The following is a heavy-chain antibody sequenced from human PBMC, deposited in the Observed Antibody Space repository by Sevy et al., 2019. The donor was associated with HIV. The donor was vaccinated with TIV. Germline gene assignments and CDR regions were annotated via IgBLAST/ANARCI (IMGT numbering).Heavy chain of an antibody. D-gene: IGHD2-15*01. CDR3: AREGFGYCSGGSCPYYFDY. CDR1: GYTFTGYD. V-gene: IGHV1-8*01. CDR2: MNPNSGNT. Sequence: ASVKVSCKASGYTFTGYDINWVRQATGQGLEWMVWMNPNSGNTGYAQKLQGRVTMTRNTSISTAYMELSNLRSEDTAVYYCAREGFGYCSGGSCPYYFDYWGQGTLVTVSS. J-gene: IGHJ4*02.